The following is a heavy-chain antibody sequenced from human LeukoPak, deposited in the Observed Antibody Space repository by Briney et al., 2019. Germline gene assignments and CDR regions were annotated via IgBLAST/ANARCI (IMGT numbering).Heavy chain of an antibody. J-gene: IGHJ6*02. V-gene: IGHV3-66*01. D-gene: IGHD5-18*01. CDR3: AREWGEDTAMVQTRHVNYGMDV. CDR1: GFTVSSNY. CDR2: IYSGGST. Sequence: PGGSLRLSCAAFGFTVSSNYMSWVRQAPGKGLEWVSVIYSGGSTYYADSVKGRFTISRDNSKNTLYLQMNSLRAEDTAVYYCAREWGEDTAMVQTRHVNYGMDVWGQGTTVTVSS.